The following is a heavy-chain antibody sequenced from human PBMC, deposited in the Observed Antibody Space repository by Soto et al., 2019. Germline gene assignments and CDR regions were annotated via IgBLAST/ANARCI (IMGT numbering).Heavy chain of an antibody. CDR3: ARGSYSSSPWFDP. V-gene: IGHV4-61*01. Sequence: QVQLQESGPGLVKPSETLSLTCTVSGGSVSSGSYYWSWIRQPPGKGLEWIGYIYYSGSTNYNPSLKSRVTISVDPSKNQFSLKLSSVTAADTAVYYCARGSYSSSPWFDPWGQGTLVTVSS. D-gene: IGHD6-6*01. CDR2: IYYSGST. J-gene: IGHJ5*02. CDR1: GGSVSSGSYY.